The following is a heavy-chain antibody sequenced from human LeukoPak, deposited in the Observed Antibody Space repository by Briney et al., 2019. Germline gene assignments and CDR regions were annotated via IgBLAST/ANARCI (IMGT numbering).Heavy chain of an antibody. CDR2: INTDGSSV. CDR1: GFTFSSYW. CDR3: ATQSYGDPSSLGY. V-gene: IGHV3-74*01. Sequence: GGSLRLSCAASGFTFSSYWMHWVRHAPGKGLVWVSRINTDGSSVTYADSVKGRFTVSRDNAKNTLYLQRNSLRAEDTAVYYCATQSYGDPSSLGYWGQGTLVTVSS. J-gene: IGHJ4*02. D-gene: IGHD4-17*01.